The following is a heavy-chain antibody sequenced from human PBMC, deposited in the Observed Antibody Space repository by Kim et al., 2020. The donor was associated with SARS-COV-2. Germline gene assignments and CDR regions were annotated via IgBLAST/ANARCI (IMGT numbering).Heavy chain of an antibody. J-gene: IGHJ4*02. CDR3: ARGRPLAY. Sequence: GSDERNVDSVKGRFTSSRDNAKNSLFLQMNSLRAEDTAVYYCARGRPLAYWGQGILVTVSS. CDR2: GSDE. D-gene: IGHD6-25*01. V-gene: IGHV3-7*03.